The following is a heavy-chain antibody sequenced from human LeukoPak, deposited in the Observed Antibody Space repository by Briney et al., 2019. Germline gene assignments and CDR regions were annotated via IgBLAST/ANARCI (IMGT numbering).Heavy chain of an antibody. Sequence: SETLSPTCAVYGGSFSGYYWSWIRQPPGKGLEWIGEINHSGSTNYNPSLKSRVTISVDTSKNQFSLKLSSVTAADTAVYYCARDGYNSPLDYWGQGTLVTVSS. CDR1: GGSFSGYY. CDR2: INHSGST. D-gene: IGHD5-24*01. V-gene: IGHV4-34*01. CDR3: ARDGYNSPLDY. J-gene: IGHJ4*02.